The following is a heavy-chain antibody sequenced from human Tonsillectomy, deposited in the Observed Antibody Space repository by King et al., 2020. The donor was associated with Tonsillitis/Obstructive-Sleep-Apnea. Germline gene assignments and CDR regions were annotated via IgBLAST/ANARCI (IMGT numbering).Heavy chain of an antibody. CDR3: TRGVNEV. J-gene: IGHJ4*02. CDR1: GFTFGVYT. D-gene: IGHD1-1*01. CDR2: IRSKAYGGTT. V-gene: IGHV3-49*05. Sequence: EVQLVESGGGLVKAGRSLRLSCIASGFTFGVYTMSLFRQAPGKGREWVGIIRSKAYGGTTEYAASVKGRFTISRDDSKSIAYLQMDSLKTEDAAVYYCTRGVNEVWGQGTLVTVSS.